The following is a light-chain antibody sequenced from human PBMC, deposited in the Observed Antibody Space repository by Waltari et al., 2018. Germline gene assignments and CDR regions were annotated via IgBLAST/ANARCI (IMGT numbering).Light chain of an antibody. CDR1: SGHSSYA. Sequence: QLVLTQSPSASASLGASVKLTCTLRSGHSSYAIASHQQQPEKGPRYLMKLNSDGSHSKGDGIPDRFSGSSSGAERYLTISSLQSEDEADYYCQTWGTGLWVFGGGTKLTVL. V-gene: IGLV4-69*01. CDR2: LNSDGSH. CDR3: QTWGTGLWV. J-gene: IGLJ3*02.